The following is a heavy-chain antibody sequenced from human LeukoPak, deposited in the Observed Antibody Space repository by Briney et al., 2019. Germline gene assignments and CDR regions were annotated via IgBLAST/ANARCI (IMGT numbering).Heavy chain of an antibody. CDR1: GYTFTGYY. V-gene: IGHV1-2*02. J-gene: IGHJ4*02. CDR2: INPNSGGT. D-gene: IGHD3-22*01. CDR3: ARGYYDSSGYRGPIDY. Sequence: ASVKVSCKASGYTFTGYYMHWVRQAPGQGLEWMGWINPNSGGTNYAQKFQGRVTMTRDTSISTAYMELSRLRSDDTAVYYCARGYYDSSGYRGPIDYWGQGTLVTVS.